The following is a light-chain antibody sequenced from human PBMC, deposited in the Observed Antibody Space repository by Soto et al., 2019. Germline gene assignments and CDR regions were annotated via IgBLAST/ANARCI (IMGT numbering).Light chain of an antibody. Sequence: IVITHAPATFSISPRGIATLSWMGSQSVSSNLAWYQQKPGQAPRLVIYGASTRAPGIPARFSGSGSGTEFTFTISSLQSEDLAVYYCQQYTKWPPWTFGQGTKVDIK. CDR1: QSVSSN. CDR2: GAS. CDR3: QQYTKWPPWT. J-gene: IGKJ1*01. V-gene: IGKV3-15*01.